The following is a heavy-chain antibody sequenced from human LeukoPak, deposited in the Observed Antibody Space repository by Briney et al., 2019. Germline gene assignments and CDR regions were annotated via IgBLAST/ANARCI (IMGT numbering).Heavy chain of an antibody. CDR1: GYSFTSYW. CDR2: IFPGDSDT. V-gene: IGHV5-51*01. J-gene: IGHJ4*02. D-gene: IGHD2-2*01. CDR3: ARRYCSSTSCNPYFFDF. Sequence: ESLKISCKASGYSFTSYWIGWVRQMPGKGLEWLGIIFPGDSDTRYSPSFQGQVTISADKSISTAYLRWSSLKASDSAIYYCARRYCSSTSCNPYFFDFWGQGTLVTVSS.